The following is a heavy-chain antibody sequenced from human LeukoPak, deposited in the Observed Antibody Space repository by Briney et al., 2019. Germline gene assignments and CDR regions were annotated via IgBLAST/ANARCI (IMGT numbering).Heavy chain of an antibody. V-gene: IGHV1-2*02. J-gene: IGHJ6*02. CDR2: INPNSGGT. Sequence: ASVKVSCKASGYTFTGYYMHWVRQAPGQGLEWMGWINPNSGGTNYAQKFQGRVTMTRDTSNSTAYMELSRLRSDDTAVYYCARALCSGGSCYYYYYGMDVWGQGTTVTVSS. CDR1: GYTFTGYY. CDR3: ARALCSGGSCYYYYYGMDV. D-gene: IGHD2-15*01.